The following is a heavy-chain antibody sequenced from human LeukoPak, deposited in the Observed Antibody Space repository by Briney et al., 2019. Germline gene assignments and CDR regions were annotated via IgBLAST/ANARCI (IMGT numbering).Heavy chain of an antibody. D-gene: IGHD3-3*01. CDR3: ARDHHDFWSGSYGMDV. V-gene: IGHV4-4*07. CDR1: GGSITIYY. CDR2: IYTSGSA. J-gene: IGHJ6*02. Sequence: SETLFLTCTVSGGSITIYYWSRIRQPAGKGLEWIGRIYTSGSANYNPSLKSRVTMSVDTSKNQFSLKLSSVTAADTAVYYCARDHHDFWSGSYGMDVWGQGATVTVSS.